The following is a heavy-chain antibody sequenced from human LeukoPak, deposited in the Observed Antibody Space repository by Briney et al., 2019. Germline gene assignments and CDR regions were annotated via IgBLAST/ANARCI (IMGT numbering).Heavy chain of an antibody. J-gene: IGHJ2*01. CDR2: IYYSGT. D-gene: IGHD1-26*01. V-gene: IGHV4-59*08. CDR1: GGSISNYY. Sequence: SETLSLTCTVSGGSISNYYWNWIRQPPGKGLEWIGYIYYSGTNYNPSLKSRVTISVDTSKNQFSLKLSSVTAADSAVYLCARSDSGTYNWYFDLWGRGTLVTVSS. CDR3: ARSDSGTYNWYFDL.